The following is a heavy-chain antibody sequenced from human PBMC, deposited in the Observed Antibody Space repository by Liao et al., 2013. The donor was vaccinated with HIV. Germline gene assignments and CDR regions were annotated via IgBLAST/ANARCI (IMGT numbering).Heavy chain of an antibody. CDR3: ARDHHGDYGDDAFDI. CDR2: IYYSGST. CDR1: GGSISSGDYY. V-gene: IGHV4-30-4*08. D-gene: IGHD4-17*01. J-gene: IGHJ3*02. Sequence: QVQLQESGPGLVKPSQTLSLTCTVSGGSISSGDYYWSWIRQPPGKGLEWIGYIYYSGSTYYNPSLKSRVTISVDTPKNQFSLKLSSVTAADTAVYYCARDHHGDYGDDAFDIWGQGDNGHRLF.